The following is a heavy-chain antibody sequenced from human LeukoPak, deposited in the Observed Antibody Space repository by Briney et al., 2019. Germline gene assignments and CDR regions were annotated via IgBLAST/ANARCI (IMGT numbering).Heavy chain of an antibody. Sequence: GASVKVSCKASGGTFSSYAISWVRQAPGQGLEWMGGIIPIFGTANYAQKFQCRVTITTDESTSTAYMELSSLRSEDTAVYYCARGQVKFNYYYYYMDVWGKGTTVTVSS. D-gene: IGHD4-23*01. CDR2: IIPIFGTA. J-gene: IGHJ6*03. CDR1: GGTFSSYA. CDR3: ARGQVKFNYYYYYMDV. V-gene: IGHV1-69*05.